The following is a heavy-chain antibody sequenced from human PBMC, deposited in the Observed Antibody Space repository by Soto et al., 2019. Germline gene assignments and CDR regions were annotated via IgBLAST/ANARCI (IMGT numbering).Heavy chain of an antibody. V-gene: IGHV1-8*01. D-gene: IGHD2-15*01. J-gene: IGHJ6*03. CDR2: MNPNSGNT. CDR3: ARVPFIATSGSSFYYRYMDV. CDR1: GYTFTSYD. Sequence: QVQVVQSGAEVKKPGASVKVSCKASGYTFTSYDVTWVRQAPGQGLEWMGWMNPNSGNTGYAQKFQGRVTMTRDTSISTAYMELSRLTTDDTAVYYCARVPFIATSGSSFYYRYMDVWGKGTTVTVSS.